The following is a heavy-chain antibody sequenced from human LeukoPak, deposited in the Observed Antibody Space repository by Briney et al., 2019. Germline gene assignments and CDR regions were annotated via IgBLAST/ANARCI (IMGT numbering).Heavy chain of an antibody. Sequence: GGSLRLSCAAYGFTFSSYEMNWVRQAPGKGLEWVSYISSSGSTIYYADSVKGRFTISRDNAKNSLYLQMNSLRAEDTAVYYCARALGYNLGDYFDYWGQGTLVTVSS. D-gene: IGHD1-1*01. CDR3: ARALGYNLGDYFDY. CDR1: GFTFSSYE. V-gene: IGHV3-48*03. J-gene: IGHJ4*02. CDR2: ISSSGSTI.